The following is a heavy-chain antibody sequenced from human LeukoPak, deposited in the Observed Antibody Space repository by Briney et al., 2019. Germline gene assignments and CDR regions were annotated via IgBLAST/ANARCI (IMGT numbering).Heavy chain of an antibody. Sequence: SVKVSCKPSGGTFSSYAISWVRQAPGQGLEWMGRIIPIFGTANYAQKFQGRVKITTDESTSTAYMELSSLRSEDTAVYYCASLDRYSSSDYWGQGTLVTVSS. CDR2: IIPIFGTA. CDR1: GGTFSSYA. CDR3: ASLDRYSSSDY. D-gene: IGHD6-6*01. V-gene: IGHV1-69*05. J-gene: IGHJ4*02.